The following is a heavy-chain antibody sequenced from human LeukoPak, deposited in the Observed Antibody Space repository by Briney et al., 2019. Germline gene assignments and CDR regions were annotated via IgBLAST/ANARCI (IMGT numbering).Heavy chain of an antibody. CDR2: INHSGST. CDR1: GGSFSGYY. D-gene: IGHD6-13*01. CDR3: AVSAAALFDP. Sequence: SETLSLTCAVYGGSFSGYYWSWIRQPPGKGLEWIGEINHSGSTNYNPSLKSRVTISVDTSKNQFSLKLSSVTAADTAVYYCAVSAAALFDPWGQGTLVTVSS. V-gene: IGHV4-34*01. J-gene: IGHJ5*02.